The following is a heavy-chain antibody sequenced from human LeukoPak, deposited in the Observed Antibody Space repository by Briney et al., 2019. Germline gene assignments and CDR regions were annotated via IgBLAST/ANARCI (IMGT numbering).Heavy chain of an antibody. J-gene: IGHJ4*02. Sequence: GGSLRLSCAASGFTFSTTAMGWVRQAPGKGLEWLSVISGSGDNTVMSGSGENTYYADSVKGRFTISRDNSKNTLYLQMNSLRVEDTAVYYCAKVSSYDILTGYSPLIDYWGQGTLVTVSS. D-gene: IGHD3-9*01. V-gene: IGHV3-23*01. CDR1: GFTFSTTA. CDR3: AKVSSYDILTGYSPLIDY. CDR2: ISGSGDNTVMSGSGENT.